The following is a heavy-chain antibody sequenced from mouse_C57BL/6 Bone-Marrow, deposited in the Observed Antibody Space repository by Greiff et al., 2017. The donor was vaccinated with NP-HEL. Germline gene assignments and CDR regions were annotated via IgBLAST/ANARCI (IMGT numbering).Heavy chain of an antibody. CDR3: AREGVIKRFAY. CDR2: IDPSDSYT. CDR1: GYTFTSYW. Sequence: QVQLQQPGAELVMPGASVKLSCKASGYTFTSYWMHWVKPRPGQGLEWIGEIDPSDSYTNYNQKFKGKSTLTVDKSSSTAYMQLSSLTSEDSAVYYCAREGVIKRFAYWGQGTLVTVSA. J-gene: IGHJ3*01. D-gene: IGHD1-1*01. V-gene: IGHV1-69*01.